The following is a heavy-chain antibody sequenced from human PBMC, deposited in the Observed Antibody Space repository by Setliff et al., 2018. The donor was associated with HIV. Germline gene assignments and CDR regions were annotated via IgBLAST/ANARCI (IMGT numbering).Heavy chain of an antibody. CDR1: GFTFSNYG. V-gene: IGHV3-74*03. J-gene: IGHJ4*02. CDR2: INHDGSII. CDR3: ARDHRTWDSSGYITQSFDY. Sequence: PGGSLRLSCATSGFTFSNYGMHWIRQVPGKGLMWVAAINHDGSIIKYADSVKGRFTISRDNAKNSLYLQMNSLRAEDTAVYYCARDHRTWDSSGYITQSFDYWGQGTLVTVSS. D-gene: IGHD3-22*01.